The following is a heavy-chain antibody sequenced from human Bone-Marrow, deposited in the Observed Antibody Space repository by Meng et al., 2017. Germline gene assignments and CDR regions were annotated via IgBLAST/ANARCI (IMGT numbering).Heavy chain of an antibody. Sequence: QVQLQESGPGLVKPSETLSLTCAVSGDSISGANWWSWVRQTPGKGLEWIGEVWHSGASTYNPSLQGRVTMSVDKSKNQFSPILTSVTAADTAIYYCASRYQLPTHFDYWGQGALVTVSS. CDR2: VWHSGAS. CDR1: GDSISGANW. J-gene: IGHJ4*02. V-gene: IGHV4-4*02. D-gene: IGHD2-2*01. CDR3: ASRYQLPTHFDY.